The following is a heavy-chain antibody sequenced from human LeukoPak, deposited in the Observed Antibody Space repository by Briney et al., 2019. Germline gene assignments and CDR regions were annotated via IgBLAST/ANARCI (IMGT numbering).Heavy chain of an antibody. Sequence: PGGSLRLSCAASGFTFSRYRMNWVRQAPRKGLELVSYISSSSSTIYYAASVKGRFTITRDNAKNSLYLQMNRRRDEDTAVYYGARETPEYDWGQGTLVTVSS. CDR2: ISSSSSTI. CDR1: GFTFSRYR. J-gene: IGHJ4*02. D-gene: IGHD1-14*01. V-gene: IGHV3-48*02. CDR3: ARETPEYD.